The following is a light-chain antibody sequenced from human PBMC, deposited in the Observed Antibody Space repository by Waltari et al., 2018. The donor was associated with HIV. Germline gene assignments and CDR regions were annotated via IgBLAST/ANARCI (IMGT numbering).Light chain of an antibody. CDR1: SSDVGGYNY. V-gene: IGLV2-14*01. Sequence: QSVLTQPASVSGSPGQSITISCTGTSSDVGGYNYVSWYQQHPGKAPRLIIYEVNYRPSGVSNRFSGSKSGNTASLTISGLQTEDEADYFCSSYTRGSTWVFGGGTKLTVL. CDR2: EVN. CDR3: SSYTRGSTWV. J-gene: IGLJ3*02.